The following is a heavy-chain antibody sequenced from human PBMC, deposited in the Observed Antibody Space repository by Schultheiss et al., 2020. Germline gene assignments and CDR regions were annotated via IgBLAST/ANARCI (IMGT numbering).Heavy chain of an antibody. CDR3: ARGITGTTSAFDI. CDR2: INPNSGGT. CDR1: GYTFTGYY. Sequence: ASVKVSCKASGYTFTGYYMHWVRQAPGQGLEWMGWINPNSGGTNYAQKFQGRVTMTRDTSISTAYMELSSLRSEDTAVYYCARGITGTTSAFDIWGQGTMVTVSS. J-gene: IGHJ3*02. V-gene: IGHV1-2*02. D-gene: IGHD1-20*01.